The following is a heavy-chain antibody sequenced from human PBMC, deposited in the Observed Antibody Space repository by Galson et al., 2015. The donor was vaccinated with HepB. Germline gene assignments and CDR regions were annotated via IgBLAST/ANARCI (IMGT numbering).Heavy chain of an antibody. CDR3: ARHPLDSADGIAFDI. CDR2: IYNSVTT. J-gene: IGHJ3*02. V-gene: IGHV4-39*01. Sequence: ETLSLTCTVSGGSISSGSYYWDWIRQPPGKGLEWIATIYNSVTTYCNPYLKSRVTISVDTSRNQFSLNLNSVTAADTAVYFCARHPLDSADGIAFDIWGHGTMVTVSS. D-gene: IGHD6-13*01. CDR1: GGSISSGSYY.